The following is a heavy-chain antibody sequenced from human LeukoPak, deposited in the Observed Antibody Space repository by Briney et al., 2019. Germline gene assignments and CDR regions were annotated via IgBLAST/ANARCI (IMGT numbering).Heavy chain of an antibody. V-gene: IGHV3-48*04. CDR2: ISSSSSTI. CDR3: ARDTSIAVAGVDY. J-gene: IGHJ4*02. CDR1: GFTFSSYS. Sequence: HAGGSLRLSCAASGFTFSSYSMNWVRQAPGKGLEWVSYISSSSSTIYYADSVKGRFTISRDNAKSSLYLQMNSLRAEDTAVYHCARDTSIAVAGVDYWGQGTLVTVSS. D-gene: IGHD6-19*01.